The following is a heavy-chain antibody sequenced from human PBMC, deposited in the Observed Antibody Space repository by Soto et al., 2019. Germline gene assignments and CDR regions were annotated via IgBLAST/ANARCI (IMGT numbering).Heavy chain of an antibody. V-gene: IGHV1-18*04. D-gene: IGHD3-10*01. CDR1: GYSFADFG. CDR3: ARVDHDLRGPYLSGQY. Sequence: QVQLMQSGPEVKKPGASVRISCKASGYSFADFGIIWMRHAPGQGLEWVAWVASNTGNTNYARELRGRVSATTDTATNTGFSALSSLTSDDTAVYYCARVDHDLRGPYLSGQYWGQGTLLTVSS. CDR2: VASNTGNT. J-gene: IGHJ4*02.